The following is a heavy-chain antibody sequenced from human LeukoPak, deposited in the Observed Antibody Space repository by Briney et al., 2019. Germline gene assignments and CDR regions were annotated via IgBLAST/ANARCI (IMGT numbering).Heavy chain of an antibody. V-gene: IGHV3-21*01. CDR2: ISSSSSYI. J-gene: IGHJ6*03. D-gene: IGHD5-24*01. Sequence: GGSLRLSCAASGFTFSSYSMNWVRQAPGKGLEWVSSISSSSSYIYYADSVKGRFTISTDNAKNSLYLQMNSLRAEDTAVYYCARELSATSYYYYYYMDVWGKGTTVTVSS. CDR1: GFTFSSYS. CDR3: ARELSATSYYYYYYMDV.